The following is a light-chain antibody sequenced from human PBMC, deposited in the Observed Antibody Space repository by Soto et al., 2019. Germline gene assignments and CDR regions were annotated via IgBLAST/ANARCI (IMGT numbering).Light chain of an antibody. Sequence: IVLTQSPATLSLSPGEEATLSCRASLSVNTFLAWYQQKPGQAPRLLIYDASNRATDIPPRFSGSGSGTDFTLTISSLEPEDFVFYYCQQRSNWGITFGQGTRLEIK. V-gene: IGKV3-11*01. J-gene: IGKJ5*01. CDR2: DAS. CDR3: QQRSNWGIT. CDR1: LSVNTF.